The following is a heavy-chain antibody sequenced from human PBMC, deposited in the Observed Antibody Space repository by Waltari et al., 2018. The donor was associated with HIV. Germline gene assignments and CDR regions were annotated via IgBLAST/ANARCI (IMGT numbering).Heavy chain of an antibody. CDR1: GFTFDDHA. D-gene: IGHD5-18*01. V-gene: IGHV3-49*03. J-gene: IGHJ4*02. CDR2: IRSKPYGVTT. Sequence: VQLVESGGGLVQSGRSLRLSCTASGFTFDDHAMSWFRQAPGKVLEWVGFIRSKPYGVTTEYAASVKGRFTISRDDSKSIAYLQMNSLKSDDAAVYYCSRLVVGYNYGYYFDSWGQGTLVTVSS. CDR3: SRLVVGYNYGYYFDS.